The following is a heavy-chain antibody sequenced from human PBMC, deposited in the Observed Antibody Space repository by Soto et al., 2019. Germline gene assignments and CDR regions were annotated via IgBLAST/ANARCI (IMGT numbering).Heavy chain of an antibody. CDR2: IDWDDDK. CDR1: RFSLTTNKMS. V-gene: IGHV2-70*17. CDR3: AGMISGGNFYSLSR. J-gene: IGHJ4*02. Sequence: GPTLVNPTQTLKLTCICSRFSLTTNKMSVSWIRQPPGKALEWLARIDWDDDKFYNTSLKTRLTISKDTYKNQVLLTMTDIDNVDTATFFCAGMISGGNFYSLSRRARGTLLPVSS. D-gene: IGHD2-15*01.